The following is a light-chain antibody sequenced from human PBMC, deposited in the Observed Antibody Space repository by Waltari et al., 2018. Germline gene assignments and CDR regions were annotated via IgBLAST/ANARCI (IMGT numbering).Light chain of an antibody. CDR3: QQHGSAPFT. J-gene: IGKJ2*01. V-gene: IGKV3-20*01. CDR1: QSVSSSS. CDR2: AAS. Sequence: EIVLTQSPGTLSSSPGERATLSCRASQSVSSSSLAWYQQKPGQAPRLLIYAASRRATGIPDRISGSGSETDFTLTLSSLEPEDFAVYYCQQHGSAPFTFGQGTKVEIK.